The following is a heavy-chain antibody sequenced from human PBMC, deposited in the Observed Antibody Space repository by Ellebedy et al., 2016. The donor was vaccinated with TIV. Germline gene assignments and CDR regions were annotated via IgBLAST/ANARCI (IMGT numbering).Heavy chain of an antibody. Sequence: GGSLRLCXAASGFTFSFYGMHWVRQAPGEGLEWVAVIWYDGSNEYYADSVKGRFIISRDNSKNTLYLQMNSLRVEDTAVYYCARSTRIGTTGAYFDNWGQGTLVTVSS. CDR2: IWYDGSNE. V-gene: IGHV3-33*01. CDR1: GFTFSFYG. J-gene: IGHJ4*02. D-gene: IGHD1-1*01. CDR3: ARSTRIGTTGAYFDN.